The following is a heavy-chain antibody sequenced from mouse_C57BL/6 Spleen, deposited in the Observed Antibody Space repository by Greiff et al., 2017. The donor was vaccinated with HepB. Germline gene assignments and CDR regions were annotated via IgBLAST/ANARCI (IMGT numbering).Heavy chain of an antibody. Sequence: QVQLQQPGAELVKPGASVKLSCKASGYTFTSYWMHWVKQRPGQGLEWIGMIHPNSGSTNYNEKFKSKATLTVDKSSSTAYMQLSSLTSEDAAVYYCASPSNSWYFDVWGTGTTVTVSS. J-gene: IGHJ1*03. D-gene: IGHD4-1*01. CDR2: IHPNSGST. CDR3: ASPSNSWYFDV. CDR1: GYTFTSYW. V-gene: IGHV1-64*01.